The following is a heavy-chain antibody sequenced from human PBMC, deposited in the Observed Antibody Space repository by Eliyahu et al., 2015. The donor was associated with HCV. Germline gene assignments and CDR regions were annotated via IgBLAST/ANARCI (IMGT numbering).Heavy chain of an antibody. J-gene: IGHJ4*02. CDR3: ANMVRGGGYFDY. D-gene: IGHD3-10*01. CDR2: IYYEGST. CDR1: GGSIKSQY. Sequence: QVQLQESGPGLVKHSETLSLICSVXGGSIKSQYWSWIRQPPGKGLEWIGYIYYEGSTHYNPSLKSRVTISVDTSKRQFSLKVNSVTAGDTAVYYCANMVRGGGYFDYWGQGILVTVS. V-gene: IGHV4-59*11.